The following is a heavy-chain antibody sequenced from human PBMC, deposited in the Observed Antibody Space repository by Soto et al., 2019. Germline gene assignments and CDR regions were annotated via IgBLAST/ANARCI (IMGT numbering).Heavy chain of an antibody. CDR3: ARDSAYSSGWPSFDY. CDR2: INHSGST. Sequence: SETLSLTCAVYGGSFSGYYWSWIRQPPGKGLEWIGEINHSGSTNYNPSLKSRVTISVDTSKNQFSLKLTSVTAADTAIYYCARDSAYSSGWPSFDYWGQGTLVTVSS. D-gene: IGHD6-19*01. V-gene: IGHV4-34*01. CDR1: GGSFSGYY. J-gene: IGHJ4*02.